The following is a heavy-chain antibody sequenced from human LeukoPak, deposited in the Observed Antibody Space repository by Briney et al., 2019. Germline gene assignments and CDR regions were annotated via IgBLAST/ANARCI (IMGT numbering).Heavy chain of an antibody. CDR3: AKAPYGDYGSDWYFDL. CDR1: GFTFSSYA. Sequence: GGSLRLSCAASGFTFSSYAMSLVRQAPGKGLELVSAIRGSGGSTYYADSVKGRFTISRDNSKNTLYLQMNSLRAEDTAVYYCAKAPYGDYGSDWYFDLWGRGTLVTVSS. J-gene: IGHJ2*01. D-gene: IGHD4-17*01. V-gene: IGHV3-23*01. CDR2: IRGSGGST.